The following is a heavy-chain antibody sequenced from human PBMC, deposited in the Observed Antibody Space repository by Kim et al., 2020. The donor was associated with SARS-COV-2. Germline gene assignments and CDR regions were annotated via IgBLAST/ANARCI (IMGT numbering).Heavy chain of an antibody. CDR1: GGSFSGYY. Sequence: SETLSLTCAVYGGSFSGYYWSWIRQPPGKGLEWIGEINHSGSTNYNPSLKSRVTISVDTSKNQFSLKLSSVTAADTAVYYCARGLGGWSYNWFDPWGQGT. D-gene: IGHD2-15*01. V-gene: IGHV4-34*01. J-gene: IGHJ5*02. CDR3: ARGLGGWSYNWFDP. CDR2: INHSGST.